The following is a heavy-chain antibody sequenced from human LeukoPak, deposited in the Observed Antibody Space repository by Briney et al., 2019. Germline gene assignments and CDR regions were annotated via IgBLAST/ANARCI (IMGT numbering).Heavy chain of an antibody. J-gene: IGHJ3*02. V-gene: IGHV3-48*03. CDR1: GFTFSSYE. CDR3: ASPPRSWGDAFDI. D-gene: IGHD7-27*01. CDR2: ISSSGSTI. Sequence: GGSLRLSCAASGFTFSSYEMNWVRQAPGKGPEWVSYISSSGSTIYYADSVKGRFTISRDNAKNSLYLQMNSLRAEDTAVYYCASPPRSWGDAFDIWGQGTMVTVSS.